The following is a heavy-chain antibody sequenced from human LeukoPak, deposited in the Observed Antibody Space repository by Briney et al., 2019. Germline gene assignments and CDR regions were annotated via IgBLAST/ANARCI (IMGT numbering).Heavy chain of an antibody. V-gene: IGHV3-48*04. J-gene: IGHJ4*02. D-gene: IGHD6-19*01. Sequence: GGSLRLSCAASGFTFSSYAMSWVRQAPGKGLEWVSYISTSSTTIYYADSVKGRFTISRDNARNSLYLQVNSLRAEDTAVYYCARGPYTNGHYFDYWGQGTLATVSS. CDR1: GFTFSSYA. CDR2: ISTSSTTI. CDR3: ARGPYTNGHYFDY.